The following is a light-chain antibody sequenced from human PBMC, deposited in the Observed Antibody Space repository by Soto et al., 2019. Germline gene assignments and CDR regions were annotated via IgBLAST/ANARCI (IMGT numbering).Light chain of an antibody. CDR2: AAS. CDR1: QDINNY. J-gene: IGKJ5*01. CDR3: QPYNNWPPIT. Sequence: DIQMTQSPSSLSASVGDRVTITCRASQDINNYLAWFQQKPGKAPKSLIYAASSLQSGVPSKFSGSGSGTEFTLTISSLQSEDFVIYYCQPYNNWPPITFGQGTRLEIK. V-gene: IGKV1-16*02.